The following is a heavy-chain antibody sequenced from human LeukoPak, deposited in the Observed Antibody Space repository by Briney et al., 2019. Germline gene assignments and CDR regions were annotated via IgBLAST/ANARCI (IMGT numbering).Heavy chain of an antibody. CDR3: ASSFWVNKGFDY. D-gene: IGHD3-3*01. CDR1: GYTFTGYY. V-gene: IGHV1-2*02. J-gene: IGHJ4*02. Sequence: ASVKVSCKASGYTFTGYYMHWVRQAPGQGLEWMGWINPNSGGTNYAQKFQGRVTMTRDTSISTAYMELSRLRFDDTAVYYCASSFWVNKGFDYWGQGTLVTVSS. CDR2: INPNSGGT.